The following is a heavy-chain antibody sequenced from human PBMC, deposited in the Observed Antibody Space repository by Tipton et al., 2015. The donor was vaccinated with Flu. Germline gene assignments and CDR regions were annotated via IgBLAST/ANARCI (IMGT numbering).Heavy chain of an antibody. D-gene: IGHD3-16*01. V-gene: IGHV4-38-2*02. J-gene: IGHJ6*02. Sequence: TLSLTCFVSGDSIGSDFYWGWIRQPPGKGLEWIGNIHRSGTVYYNPSLKSRVTISVDTSKNQFSLKLSSLTAADTAMYYCARDGFGYDGMDVWGQGTTVTVSS. CDR1: GDSIGSDFY. CDR3: ARDGFGYDGMDV. CDR2: IHRSGTV.